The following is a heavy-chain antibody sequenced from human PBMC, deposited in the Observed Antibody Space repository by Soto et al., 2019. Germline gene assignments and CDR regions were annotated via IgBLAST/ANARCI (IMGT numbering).Heavy chain of an antibody. J-gene: IGHJ4*02. CDR1: GFTFSTYA. D-gene: IGHD3-3*01. V-gene: IGHV3-23*01. CDR3: AKVSCNLWSGYDY. Sequence: EVQLLESGGGLVQPGGSLRLSCAASGFTFSTYAMSWVRQAPGKGLEWVSAISGSGGSTYYADSVKGRFTISRDNSKNTLYLQVNSLRAEDTGVYYCAKVSCNLWSGYDYWGQGALVTVSS. CDR2: ISGSGGST.